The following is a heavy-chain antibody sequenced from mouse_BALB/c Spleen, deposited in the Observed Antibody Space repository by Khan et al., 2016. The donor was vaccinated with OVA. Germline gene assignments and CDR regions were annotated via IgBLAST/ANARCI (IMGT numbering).Heavy chain of an antibody. CDR3: ARSNYYGSGLYAMDY. Sequence: DLVKPGASVRLSCKASGYTFTSYWINWIKQRPGQGLEWIGRIAPGSGSDYYNDMFKGKATLTIETSSSTAYIQVRSLSSEDSAVYFCARSNYYGSGLYAMDYWGQGTSVTVSS. D-gene: IGHD1-1*01. CDR2: IAPGSGSD. V-gene: IGHV1S41*01. J-gene: IGHJ4*01. CDR1: GYTFTSYW.